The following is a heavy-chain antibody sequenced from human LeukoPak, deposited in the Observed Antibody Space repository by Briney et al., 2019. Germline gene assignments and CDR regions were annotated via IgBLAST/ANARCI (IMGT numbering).Heavy chain of an antibody. CDR3: ARVYGGGAPDY. CDR1: GLTFSSYS. CDR2: ISSSSSYI. D-gene: IGHD4-23*01. J-gene: IGHJ4*02. Sequence: GGSLRLSCAASGLTFSSYSMNWVRQAPGKGLEWVSSISSSSSYIYYADSVKGRFTISRDNAKNSLYLQMNSLRAEDTAVYYCARVYGGGAPDYWGQGTLVTVSS. V-gene: IGHV3-21*01.